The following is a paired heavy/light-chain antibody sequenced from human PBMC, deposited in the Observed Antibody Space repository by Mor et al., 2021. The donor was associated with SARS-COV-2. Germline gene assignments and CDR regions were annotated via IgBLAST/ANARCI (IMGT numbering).Light chain of an antibody. CDR2: GKN. J-gene: IGLJ2*01. CDR1: SLRSNF. CDR3: ESRDNRGNHPV. Sequence: SSELTQDPTVSVAVGQTVRVTCQGDSLRSNFASWYQQKPGQAPLLVVFGKNNRPSGIPDRFSGSRSGNTASLTITGAQAEDAADYYCESRDNRGNHPVFGGGTKLTVL. V-gene: IGLV3-19*01.
Heavy chain of an antibody. V-gene: IGHV3-11*01. CDR2: IGRGGNDI. CDR1: GFTFSDHY. Sequence: QVQLVESGGALVKSGGSLRLSCAASGFTFSDHYMSWIRQAPGKGLEWVSSIGRGGNDIFYADSVKGRFSVSRDDDKKSLNLHMSSLRAEDTAVYFCARESEGVEVDYESGVHTKSFYYAMDFWGQGTTVTVSS. D-gene: IGHD3-22*01. CDR3: ARESEGVEVDYESGVHTKSFYYAMDF. J-gene: IGHJ6*02.